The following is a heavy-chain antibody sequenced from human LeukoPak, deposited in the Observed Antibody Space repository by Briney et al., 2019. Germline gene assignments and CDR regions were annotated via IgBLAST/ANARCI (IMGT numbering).Heavy chain of an antibody. CDR2: INHSGST. D-gene: IGHD2-8*01. CDR1: GGSLSGYY. Sequence: PSETLSLTCAVSGGSLSGYYWSWIRQPPGKGLEWIGEINHSGSTNYNPSLKSRVTISVDTSKNQFSLKLNSVTAADTAVYYCARGIVLMVYATFDYWGQGTLVTVSS. CDR3: ARGIVLMVYATFDY. J-gene: IGHJ4*02. V-gene: IGHV4-34*01.